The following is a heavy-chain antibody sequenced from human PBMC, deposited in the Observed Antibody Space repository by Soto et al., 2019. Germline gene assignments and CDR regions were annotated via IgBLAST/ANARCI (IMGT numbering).Heavy chain of an antibody. CDR3: AKDLLRLSSPRSAFDI. D-gene: IGHD6-19*01. Sequence: PGGSLRLSCAASGFTFSSYGMHWVRQAPGKGLEWVAVISYDGSNKYYADSVKGRFTISRDNSKNTLYLQMNSLRAEDTAVYYCAKDLLRLSSPRSAFDIWGQGTMVTVSS. J-gene: IGHJ3*02. CDR2: ISYDGSNK. CDR1: GFTFSSYG. V-gene: IGHV3-30*18.